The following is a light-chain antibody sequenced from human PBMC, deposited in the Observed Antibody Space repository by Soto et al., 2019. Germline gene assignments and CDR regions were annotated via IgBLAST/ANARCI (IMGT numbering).Light chain of an antibody. J-gene: IGKJ1*01. V-gene: IGKV3-20*01. CDR1: QSVDSSF. CDR2: GAS. Sequence: EIVLTQSPGFLSLSPGERATLSCRASQSVDSSFFAWYQQKPGQAPRLLIYGASKRATGIPDRFSGSGSGTDFTLTISRLEPEDFEVYPCKQYVSSVTFGQGTKVEIK. CDR3: KQYVSSVT.